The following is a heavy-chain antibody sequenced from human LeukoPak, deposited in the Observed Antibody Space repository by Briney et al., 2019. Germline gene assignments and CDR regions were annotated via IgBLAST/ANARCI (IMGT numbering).Heavy chain of an antibody. CDR3: AREAKRWLQPFDY. CDR1: GGTFSSYA. V-gene: IGHV1-69*13. J-gene: IGHJ4*02. D-gene: IGHD5-24*01. CDR2: IIPIFGTA. Sequence: SVKVSCKASGGTFSSYAISWVRQAPGQGLEWMGGIIPIFGTANYAQKFQGRVTITADESTSTAYMELSSLRSEDTAVYYCAREAKRWLQPFDYWGQGTLVTVSS.